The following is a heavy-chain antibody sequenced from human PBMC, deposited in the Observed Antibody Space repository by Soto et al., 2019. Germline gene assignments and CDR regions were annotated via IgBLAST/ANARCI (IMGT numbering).Heavy chain of an antibody. CDR3: AKHGSVYFDY. CDR1: GFTFSSYG. Sequence: GGSLRLSCAASGFTFSSYGMHWVRQAPGKGLEWVAVISYDGSNKYYADSVKGRFTISRDNSKNTLYLQMNSLRAEDTAVYYCAKHGSVYFDYWGQGTLVTVSS. D-gene: IGHD3-10*01. V-gene: IGHV3-30*18. CDR2: ISYDGSNK. J-gene: IGHJ4*02.